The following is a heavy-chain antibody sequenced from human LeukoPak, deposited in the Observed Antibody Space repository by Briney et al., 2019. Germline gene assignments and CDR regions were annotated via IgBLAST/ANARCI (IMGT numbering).Heavy chain of an antibody. CDR3: ARDLGAAAGEYNWFDP. CDR2: ISSSSSYI. Sequence: GGSLRLSCAASGFTFSSYSMNWARQAPGKGLEWVSSISSSSSYIYYADSVKGRFTISRDNAKNSLYLQMQSLRAEDEAVYYCARDLGAAAGEYNWFDPWGQGTLVTVSS. CDR1: GFTFSSYS. D-gene: IGHD6-13*01. J-gene: IGHJ5*02. V-gene: IGHV3-21*01.